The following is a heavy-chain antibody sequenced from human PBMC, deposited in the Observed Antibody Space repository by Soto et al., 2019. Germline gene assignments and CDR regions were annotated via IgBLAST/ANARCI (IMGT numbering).Heavy chain of an antibody. CDR1: GGSISSSNW. CDR3: ARGDCSSTSCYGGSYYYYGMDV. D-gene: IGHD2-2*01. J-gene: IGHJ6*02. Sequence: PSETLSLTCAVSGGSISSSNWWSWVRQPPGKGLEWIGEIYHSGSTNYNPSLKSRVTISVDKSKNQFSLKLSSVTAADTAVYYCARGDCSSTSCYGGSYYYYGMDVWGQGTTVT. CDR2: IYHSGST. V-gene: IGHV4-4*02.